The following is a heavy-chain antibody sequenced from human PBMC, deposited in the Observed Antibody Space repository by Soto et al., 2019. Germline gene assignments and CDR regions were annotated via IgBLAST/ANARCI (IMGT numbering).Heavy chain of an antibody. J-gene: IGHJ6*02. D-gene: IGHD3-10*01. CDR2: INPNSGGT. V-gene: IGHV1-2*04. CDR3: ARXDYYGSGSYYNLWGMDV. Sequence: ASVKVSCKASGYTFTGYYMHWVRQAPGQGLEWMGWINPNSGGTNYAQKFQGWVTMTRDTSISTAYMELSRLRSDDTAVYYCARXDYYGSGSYYNLWGMDVWGQGTTVTVSS. CDR1: GYTFTGYY.